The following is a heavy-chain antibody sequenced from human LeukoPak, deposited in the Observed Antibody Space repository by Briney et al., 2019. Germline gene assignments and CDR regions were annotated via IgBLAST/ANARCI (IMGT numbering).Heavy chain of an antibody. J-gene: IGHJ4*02. Sequence: ASVKVSCKASGYTFTSYGISWVRQAPGQGLEWMGWISAYNGNTNYAQKLQGRVTMTTDTSTSTAYMEMRSLRSDDTAVYYCARNKWLVHSYYFDYWGQGTLVTVSS. CDR3: ARNKWLVHSYYFDY. D-gene: IGHD6-19*01. V-gene: IGHV1-18*01. CDR1: GYTFTSYG. CDR2: ISAYNGNT.